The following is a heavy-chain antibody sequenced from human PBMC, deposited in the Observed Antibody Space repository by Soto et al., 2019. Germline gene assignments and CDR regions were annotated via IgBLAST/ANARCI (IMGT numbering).Heavy chain of an antibody. CDR1: GGSITSAGYS. Sequence: SETLSLTCTVSGGSITSAGYSWNWIRQPPGKGLEWVGYIYQSGSSSDNPSLKSRVTMSLNRSKNQFSLNLTSVTAADTAVYFSARGHYRYGLDVWGQGTTVTVSS. CDR2: IYQSGSS. CDR3: ARGHYRYGLDV. J-gene: IGHJ6*02. V-gene: IGHV4-30-2*01.